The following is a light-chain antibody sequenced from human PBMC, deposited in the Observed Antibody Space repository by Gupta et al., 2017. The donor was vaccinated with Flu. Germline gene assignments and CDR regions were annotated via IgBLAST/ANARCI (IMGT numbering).Light chain of an antibody. CDR1: QNVNSN. J-gene: IGKJ1*01. CDR2: GAS. V-gene: IGKV3-15*01. Sequence: EIVMTQSPATLSGSPGERATLSCRASQNVNSNLAWYQQKPGQAPRLLIYGASTRATGIPARFSGSGSGTEFTLTISSLQSEDFAIYYCQQKNNWPWTFGQGTKVEIK. CDR3: QQKNNWPWT.